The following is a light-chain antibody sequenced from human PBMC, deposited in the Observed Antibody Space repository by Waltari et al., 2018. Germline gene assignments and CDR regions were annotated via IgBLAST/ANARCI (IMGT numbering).Light chain of an antibody. CDR1: QHIHSW. CDR3: QKYNRPWT. Sequence: DIQLAQSPSTVSASVGDRVTITCRASQHIHSWLDWYQKKPGKAPKALIYTASNLHSGVPSRFSGSGCGTEFTLTISSLQPDDFATYYCQKYNRPWTFGQGTRVDIK. CDR2: TAS. J-gene: IGKJ1*01. V-gene: IGKV1-5*03.